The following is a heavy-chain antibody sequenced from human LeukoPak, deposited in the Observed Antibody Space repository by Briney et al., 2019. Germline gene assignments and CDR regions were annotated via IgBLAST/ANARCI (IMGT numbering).Heavy chain of an antibody. Sequence: GASVKVSCKASGYTFTGYYMHWVRQAPGQGLEWMGWINPNRGGTNYAQKFQGRVTMTRDTSISTAYMELSRLRSDDTAVYYCTRGRDYYYFDYWGQGTLVTVSS. CDR3: TRGRDYYYFDY. CDR1: GYTFTGYY. J-gene: IGHJ4*02. CDR2: INPNRGGT. V-gene: IGHV1-2*02. D-gene: IGHD4-17*01.